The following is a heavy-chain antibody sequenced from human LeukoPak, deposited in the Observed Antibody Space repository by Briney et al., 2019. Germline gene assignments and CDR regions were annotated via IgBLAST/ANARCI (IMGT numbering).Heavy chain of an antibody. Sequence: GASVKVSCKASGYTFINYGISWVRQAPGQGLEWMGWITAYNGSTNYAQKLQGRVTMTTDTSTSTAYMELRSLRSDDTAVYYCARGILDATYYYYYYMDVWGKGTTVTVSS. CDR2: ITAYNGST. V-gene: IGHV1-18*01. CDR3: ARGILDATYYYYYYMDV. J-gene: IGHJ6*03. D-gene: IGHD1-1*01. CDR1: GYTFINYG.